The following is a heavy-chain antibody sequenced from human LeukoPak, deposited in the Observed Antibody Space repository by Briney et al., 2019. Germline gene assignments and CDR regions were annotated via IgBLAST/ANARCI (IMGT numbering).Heavy chain of an antibody. V-gene: IGHV3-7*01. CDR1: GFTFSRYW. J-gene: IGHJ6*03. Sequence: GGSLRLSCAVSGFTFSRYWMSWVRQAPGKGPDWVANINQDGSVKYYVDSVKGRFTISRDSATNSLYLQMNSLRAEDTAVYYCTRDSQDSYVYYMVVWGKGTTVTVSS. D-gene: IGHD3-10*02. CDR3: TRDSQDSYVYYMVV. CDR2: INQDGSVK.